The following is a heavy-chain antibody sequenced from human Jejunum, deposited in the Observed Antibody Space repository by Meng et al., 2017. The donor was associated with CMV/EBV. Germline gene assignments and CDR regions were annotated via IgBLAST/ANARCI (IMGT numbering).Heavy chain of an antibody. V-gene: IGHV1-18*01. CDR1: TDDG. CDR2: TSAYNGNT. CDR3: ARVGSTGWFRAYYFDA. J-gene: IGHJ4*02. D-gene: IGHD6-19*01. Sequence: TDDGVSWVRQAPGQGLEWMGWTSAYNGNTDYAQKYLDRVTMTTDTTTNTAYMELRSLRSDDTAVYYCARVGSTGWFRAYYFDAWGQGTLVTVSS.